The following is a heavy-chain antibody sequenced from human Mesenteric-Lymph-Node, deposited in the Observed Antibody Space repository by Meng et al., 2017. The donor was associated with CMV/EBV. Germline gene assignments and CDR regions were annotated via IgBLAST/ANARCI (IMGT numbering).Heavy chain of an antibody. Sequence: GGSLRLSCAASGFTFSSYAMSWVRQAPGKGLEWVSVIYSGGSSTYYADSVKGRFTISRDNSKNTSYLQMNSLRAEDTALYYCAKGPLYDFWGQGTLVTVSS. CDR1: GFTFSSYA. V-gene: IGHV3-23*03. CDR3: AKGPLYDF. D-gene: IGHD3-3*01. CDR2: IYSGGSST. J-gene: IGHJ4*02.